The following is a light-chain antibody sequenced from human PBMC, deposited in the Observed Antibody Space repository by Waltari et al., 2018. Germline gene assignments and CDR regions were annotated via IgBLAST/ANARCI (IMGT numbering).Light chain of an antibody. J-gene: IGLJ3*02. CDR3: AAWDDSLNGRWV. Sequence: QSMLTQPPSASGPPGQGVPIPCSGGASNIGNNVVNWYQQVPGKAPKLLIYRSDRRPAGVPDRFSGSKSGTSASLAISGLQSEDEADYYCAAWDDSLNGRWVFGGGTKVTVL. CDR2: RSD. V-gene: IGLV1-44*01. CDR1: ASNIGNNV.